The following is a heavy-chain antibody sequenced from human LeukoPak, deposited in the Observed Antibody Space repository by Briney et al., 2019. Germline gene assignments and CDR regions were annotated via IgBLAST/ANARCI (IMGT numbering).Heavy chain of an antibody. Sequence: RSSVEVSCKASGYTFTGYYMHWVRQAPGQGLEWMGWINPNSGGTNYAQKFQGRVIMTRDTSISTAYMELSRLRSDDTAVYYCARETVLGGDYFDYWGQGTLVTVSS. CDR1: GYTFTGYY. CDR3: ARETVLGGDYFDY. V-gene: IGHV1-2*02. CDR2: INPNSGGT. J-gene: IGHJ4*02. D-gene: IGHD1-26*01.